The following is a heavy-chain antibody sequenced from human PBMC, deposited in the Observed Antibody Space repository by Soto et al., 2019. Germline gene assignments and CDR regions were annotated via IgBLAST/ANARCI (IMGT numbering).Heavy chain of an antibody. Sequence: EVQLLESGGGLVQPGGSLRLSCEASGFTFSHYVMTWVRQAPGKGLVWVSSISSSGGTTYYADSVKGRFTISRDNSKSTLYLQMNSLRAEDTAVYYCAKDHTETSINMGTDYFDFWGQGALVTVSS. J-gene: IGHJ4*02. D-gene: IGHD1-1*01. CDR2: ISSSGGTT. CDR1: GFTFSHYV. CDR3: AKDHTETSINMGTDYFDF. V-gene: IGHV3-23*01.